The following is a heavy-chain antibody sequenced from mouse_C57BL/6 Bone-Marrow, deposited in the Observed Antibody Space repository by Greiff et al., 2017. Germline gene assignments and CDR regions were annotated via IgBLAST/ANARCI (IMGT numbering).Heavy chain of an antibody. CDR1: GFTFSSYA. CDR3: ARLAFDY. J-gene: IGHJ2*01. CDR2: ISDGGSYT. V-gene: IGHV5-4*03. Sequence: EVMLVESGGGLVKPGGSLKLSCAASGFTFSSYAMSWVRQTPEKRLEWVATISDGGSYTYYPDNVKGRFTISRDNAKNNLYMQMSHLKSEDTAMYYCARLAFDYWGQGTTLSGSS.